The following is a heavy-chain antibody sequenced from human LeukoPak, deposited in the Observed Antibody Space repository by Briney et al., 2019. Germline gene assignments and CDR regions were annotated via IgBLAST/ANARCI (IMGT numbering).Heavy chain of an antibody. V-gene: IGHV3-7*01. Sequence: GGSLRLSCAASGFTFSSYWMSWVRQAPGKGLEWVANIKQDGSEKYYVDSVKGRFTISRDNAKNSLYLQMNSLRAEDTAVYYCARAQTGLQFYYYYGMDVWGQGTTVTVSS. J-gene: IGHJ6*02. CDR1: GFTFSSYW. D-gene: IGHD4-11*01. CDR2: IKQDGSEK. CDR3: ARAQTGLQFYYYYGMDV.